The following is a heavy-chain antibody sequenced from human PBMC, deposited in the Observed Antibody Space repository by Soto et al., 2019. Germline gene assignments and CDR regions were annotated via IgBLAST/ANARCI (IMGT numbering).Heavy chain of an antibody. J-gene: IGHJ4*02. CDR3: AKDERRGPDIVVVPAAMPIGSGYDY. V-gene: IGHV3-23*01. D-gene: IGHD2-2*01. CDR1: GFTFSSYA. CDR2: ISCSGGST. Sequence: PGGSLRLSCAASGFTFSSYAMSWVRQAPGKGLEWVSAISCSGGSTYYADSVKGRFTISRDNSKNTLYLQMNSLRAEDTAVYYCAKDERRGPDIVVVPAAMPIGSGYDYWGQGTLVTVSS.